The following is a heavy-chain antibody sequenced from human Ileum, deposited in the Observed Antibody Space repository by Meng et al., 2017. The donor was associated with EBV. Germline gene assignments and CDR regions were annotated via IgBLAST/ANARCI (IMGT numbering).Heavy chain of an antibody. CDR2: IYRGGGT. Sequence: QVQLQEAGPGLGQPSGTPSLTCAVSGGFISSSVWWSWVRQPPGKGLEWIGEIYRGGGTNYNASLKSRVPISVDTSKNHFSLKLNSVTAADTAVYYCARVRVIPAAIGFDYWGQGTLVTVSS. J-gene: IGHJ4*02. CDR1: GGFISSSVW. CDR3: ARVRVIPAAIGFDY. V-gene: IGHV4-4*02. D-gene: IGHD2-2*02.